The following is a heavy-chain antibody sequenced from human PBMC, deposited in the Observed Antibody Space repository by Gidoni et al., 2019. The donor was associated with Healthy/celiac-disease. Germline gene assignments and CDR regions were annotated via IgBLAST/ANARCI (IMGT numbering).Heavy chain of an antibody. D-gene: IGHD6-19*01. V-gene: IGHV4-34*01. J-gene: IGHJ4*02. CDR2: INHSGST. CDR3: ARGSPGSGWYYFDY. CDR1: GGSFSGYY. Sequence: QVQLQQWGAGLLKPSETLSLTCAVYGGSFSGYYWSWIRQPPGKGLEWIGEINHSGSTNYNPSLKSRVTISVDTSKNQFSLKLSSVTAADTAVYYCARGSPGSGWYYFDYWGQGTLVTVSS.